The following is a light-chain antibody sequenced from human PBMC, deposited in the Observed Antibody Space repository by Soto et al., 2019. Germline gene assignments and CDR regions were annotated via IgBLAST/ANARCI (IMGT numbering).Light chain of an antibody. CDR3: QQYNNWPRT. J-gene: IGKJ1*01. Sequence: ETVMTQSPATLSVSPGERATLSCRTSQSVSSNLAWYQQKPGQAPRLLIYGASTRATDIPARFSGSGSGTEFTLTISSLQSEDFAVYYCQQYNNWPRTFGQGTKV. CDR1: QSVSSN. CDR2: GAS. V-gene: IGKV3-15*01.